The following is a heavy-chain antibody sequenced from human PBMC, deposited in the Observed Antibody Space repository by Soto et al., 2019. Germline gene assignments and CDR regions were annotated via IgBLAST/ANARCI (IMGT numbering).Heavy chain of an antibody. V-gene: IGHV1-69*12. CDR2: IITIFGTA. CDR1: GGTFSSYA. D-gene: IGHD3-22*01. CDR3: ARDRGPSSGYYPYWFDP. J-gene: IGHJ5*02. Sequence: QVQLVQAGAEVKKPGSSVKVSCKASGGTFSSYAISWVRQAPGQGLEWMGEIITIFGTANYAQKFQGRVTITADESTRTAYMELSSLRSEDTAVYYCARDRGPSSGYYPYWFDPWGQGTLVTVAS.